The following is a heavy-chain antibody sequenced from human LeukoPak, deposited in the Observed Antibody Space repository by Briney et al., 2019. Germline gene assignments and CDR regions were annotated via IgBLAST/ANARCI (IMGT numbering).Heavy chain of an antibody. CDR3: ARNRDDYNLVFDY. Sequence: PSETLSLTCTVSDGSISSGSYYWNWIRQPAGKGLEWIGRIYTSGSTNYNPSLKSRVTISVDTSKNQFSLNLSSVTAADTAVYYCARNRDDYNLVFDYWGQGTLVTVSS. D-gene: IGHD5-24*01. CDR2: IYTSGST. V-gene: IGHV4-61*02. J-gene: IGHJ4*02. CDR1: DGSISSGSYY.